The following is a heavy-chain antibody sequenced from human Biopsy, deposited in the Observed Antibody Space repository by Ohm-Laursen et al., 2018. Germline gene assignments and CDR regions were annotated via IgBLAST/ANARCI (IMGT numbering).Heavy chain of an antibody. Sequence: ATVKISCRASGYSFTSYGISWVRQAPGEGLEWMGRISGYNGNTNYAQKFQGRVTMTADTSTSTVYMEVRDLRSDDTAVYYCARVTLPLYLDYWGQGTRVSVSS. J-gene: IGHJ4*02. D-gene: IGHD5/OR15-5a*01. CDR2: ISGYNGNT. CDR1: GYSFTSYG. CDR3: ARVTLPLYLDY. V-gene: IGHV1-18*01.